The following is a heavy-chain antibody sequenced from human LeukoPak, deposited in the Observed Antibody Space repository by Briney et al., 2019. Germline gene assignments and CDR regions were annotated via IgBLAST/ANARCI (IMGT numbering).Heavy chain of an antibody. CDR3: AAYGSYPGSAFDI. D-gene: IGHD1-26*01. CDR1: GYSFTSYW. Sequence: TPGESLKISCKGSGYSFTSYWIGWVRQMTGKGLEWMGIIYPGDSDTGYSPSFQGQVTISADKSISTAYLQWSSLKASDTAMYYCAAYGSYPGSAFDIWGQGTMVTVSS. V-gene: IGHV5-51*01. J-gene: IGHJ3*02. CDR2: IYPGDSDT.